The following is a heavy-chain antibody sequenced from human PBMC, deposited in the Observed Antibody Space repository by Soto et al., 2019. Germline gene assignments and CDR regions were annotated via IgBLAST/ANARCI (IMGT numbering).Heavy chain of an antibody. J-gene: IGHJ5*02. V-gene: IGHV4-59*08. CDR1: GGSITSYY. Sequence: QVQLQESGPGLVKPSETLSLTCTVSGGSITSYYWMWIRQPPGKGLEWIGHIYYSGTTKYKPSLKSRVTMSVDTSKNQVSLKLTSVTAADTAVYFCARGYTPGIVGWFDPWGQGTLVTVSS. CDR2: IYYSGTT. D-gene: IGHD6-13*01. CDR3: ARGYTPGIVGWFDP.